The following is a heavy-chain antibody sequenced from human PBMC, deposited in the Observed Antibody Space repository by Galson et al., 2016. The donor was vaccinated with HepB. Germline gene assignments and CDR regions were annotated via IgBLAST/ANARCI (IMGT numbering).Heavy chain of an antibody. CDR1: GFTLSDYY. CDR3: TRDRGNSAFPRGDY. J-gene: IGHJ4*02. CDR2: ISSAAYSGTP. Sequence: SLRLSCAASGFTLSDYYMSWIRQAPGKGLEWVAVISSAAYSGTPDYAASVKGRFIISRDDSKGVAYLQMDSLKTEDTAVYYCTRDRGNSAFPRGDYWGQGTLVTVSS. V-gene: IGHV3-49*03. D-gene: IGHD3-10*01.